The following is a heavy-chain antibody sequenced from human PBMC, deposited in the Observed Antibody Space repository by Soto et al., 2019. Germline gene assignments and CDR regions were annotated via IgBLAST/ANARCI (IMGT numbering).Heavy chain of an antibody. CDR1: VYTFTRYA. J-gene: IGHJ6*02. D-gene: IGHD6-13*01. CDR3: ASSNIAAAPYGMDV. CDR2: INAGNGNT. V-gene: IGHV1-3*01. Sequence: ASVTVCCKASVYTFTRYAMHWVRQAPGQRLEWMGWINAGNGNTKYSQKFQGRVTITRDTSASTAYMELSSLRSEDTAVYYCASSNIAAAPYGMDVWGQGTTVTVSS.